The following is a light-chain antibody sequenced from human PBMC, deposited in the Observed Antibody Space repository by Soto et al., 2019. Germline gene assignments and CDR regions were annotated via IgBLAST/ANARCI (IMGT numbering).Light chain of an antibody. CDR1: QSIGSW. Sequence: DIQITQSPSILSASVGDRVTITCRASQSIGSWVAWYQQKPGRAPNLLIHKASHLESGVPSRFSGSGSGTEFTLTISSLQPGDFATYYCQHYNSSTWTFGQGTKVDIK. J-gene: IGKJ1*01. CDR2: KAS. CDR3: QHYNSSTWT. V-gene: IGKV1-5*03.